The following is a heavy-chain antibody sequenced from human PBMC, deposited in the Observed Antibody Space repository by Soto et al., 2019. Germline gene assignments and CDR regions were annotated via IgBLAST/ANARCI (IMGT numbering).Heavy chain of an antibody. V-gene: IGHV4-34*01. J-gene: IGHJ4*02. D-gene: IGHD2-2*01. CDR1: GGSFSGYY. CDR3: ARTKSPTSCYLRY. CDR2: INHSGST. Sequence: PSETLSLTCAVYGGSFSGYYWSWIRQPPGKGLEWIGEINHSGSTNYNPSLKSRVTISVDTSKNQFSLKLSSVTAADTAVYYCARTKSPTSCYLRYWGQGTLVTVSS.